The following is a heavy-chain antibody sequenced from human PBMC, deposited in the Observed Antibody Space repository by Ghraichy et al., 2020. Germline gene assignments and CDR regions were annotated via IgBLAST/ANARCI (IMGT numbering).Heavy chain of an antibody. V-gene: IGHV3-21*01. Sequence: GESLNISCVASGLMFSPNTMNWVRQAPGKGLEWVSSISSSTRYIYYADSVKGRFTISGDNAQNSLYLQMNSLRAEDTAVYYCSRGGGAGTPVLYHMDVWGLGTTVTVSS. CDR2: ISSSTRYI. D-gene: IGHD6-19*01. CDR1: GLMFSPNT. CDR3: SRGGGAGTPVLYHMDV. J-gene: IGHJ6*02.